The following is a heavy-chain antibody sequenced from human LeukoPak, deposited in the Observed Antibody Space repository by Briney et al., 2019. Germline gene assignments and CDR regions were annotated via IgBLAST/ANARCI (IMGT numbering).Heavy chain of an antibody. V-gene: IGHV4-59*01. CDR1: GGSISQYY. J-gene: IGHJ6*02. CDR2: IYYTGST. CDR3: ARGANYYYYYGIDI. Sequence: SETLSLTCTVSGGSISQYYWSWIRQPPGKGLEWIGYIYYTGSTNYNPSLKSRVTISLDTSKNQFSLKLSSVTAADAAVYYCARGANYYYYYGIDIWGQGTTVTVSS.